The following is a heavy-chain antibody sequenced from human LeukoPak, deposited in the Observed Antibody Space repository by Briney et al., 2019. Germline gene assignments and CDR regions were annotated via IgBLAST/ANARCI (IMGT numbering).Heavy chain of an antibody. CDR1: GGSISSSSYY. J-gene: IGHJ4*02. V-gene: IGHV4-39*01. D-gene: IGHD3-10*01. Sequence: SETLSLTCTVSGGSISSSSYYWGWIRQPPGKGLEWIGSIYYSGSTYYNPSLKSRVTISVDTSKNQFSLKLSSVTAADTAVYYCARRRSCITMVRGVIPDRIDYWGQGTLVTVSS. CDR3: ARRRSCITMVRGVIPDRIDY. CDR2: IYYSGST.